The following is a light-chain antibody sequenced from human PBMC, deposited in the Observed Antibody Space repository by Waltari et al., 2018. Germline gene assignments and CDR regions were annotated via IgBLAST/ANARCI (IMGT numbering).Light chain of an antibody. CDR2: DTS. CDR1: QSVSRF. J-gene: IGKJ3*01. CDR3: QRRGHWPPDAT. Sequence: EIVLTQSPATLSLSPGERATLSCRASQSVSRFLAWYQQKPGQAPRLIIYDTSNRATGIPARFSGSGSGTYFTLTISSLEPEDFAVYYCQRRGHWPPDATFGPGTRVDIK. V-gene: IGKV3-11*01.